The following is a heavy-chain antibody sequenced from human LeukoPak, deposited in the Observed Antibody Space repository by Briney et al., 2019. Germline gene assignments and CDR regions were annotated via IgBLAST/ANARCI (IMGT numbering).Heavy chain of an antibody. Sequence: GGSLRLSCAASGFTFSTYPMHWVRQAPGKGLEWVAVISSDRSNKYYADSVKGRLTISRDNSKNTVYLQMNSLRAEGTAVYYCARGLGYCSSTSCQIDYWGQGTLVTVSS. CDR1: GFTFSTYP. CDR2: ISSDRSNK. CDR3: ARGLGYCSSTSCQIDY. J-gene: IGHJ4*02. D-gene: IGHD2-2*01. V-gene: IGHV3-30*04.